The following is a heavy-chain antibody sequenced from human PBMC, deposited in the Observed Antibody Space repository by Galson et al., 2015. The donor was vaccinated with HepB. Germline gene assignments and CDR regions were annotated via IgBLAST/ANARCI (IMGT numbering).Heavy chain of an antibody. CDR1: GYTFTSYA. J-gene: IGHJ4*02. D-gene: IGHD5-12*01. CDR3: AMDIVATISGLGY. Sequence: SVKVSCKASGYTFTSYAMHWVRQAPGQRLEWMGWINAGNGNTKYSQKFQGRVTITRDTSASTAYMELSSLRSEDTAVYYCAMDIVATISGLGYWGQGTLVTVSS. V-gene: IGHV1-3*01. CDR2: INAGNGNT.